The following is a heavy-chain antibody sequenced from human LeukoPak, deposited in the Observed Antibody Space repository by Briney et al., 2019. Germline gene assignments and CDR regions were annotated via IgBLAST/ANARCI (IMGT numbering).Heavy chain of an antibody. J-gene: IGHJ4*02. Sequence: GGSLRLSCAASGFTFTSYAMSWVRQAPGKGLEWVSDISHSGVTTDYADSVKGRFTISRDNSKNTLYLQMNSLRAEDTAVYYCAKSGSIAAPDVPFDYWGQGTLITVSS. CDR3: AKSGSIAAPDVPFDY. CDR2: ISHSGVTT. CDR1: GFTFTSYA. D-gene: IGHD6-6*01. V-gene: IGHV3-23*01.